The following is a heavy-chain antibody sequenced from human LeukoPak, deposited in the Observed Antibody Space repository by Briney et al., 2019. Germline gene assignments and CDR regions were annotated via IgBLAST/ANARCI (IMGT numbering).Heavy chain of an antibody. D-gene: IGHD1-26*01. Sequence: ASVKVSCRASGYTFTSYAMNWVRQAPGQGLEWMGWINTNTGNPTYAQGFTGRFVFSLDTSVSTAYLQISSLKAEDTAVYYCASSIVGATPRFDYWGQGTLVTVSS. CDR1: GYTFTSYA. V-gene: IGHV7-4-1*02. CDR2: INTNTGNP. CDR3: ASSIVGATPRFDY. J-gene: IGHJ4*02.